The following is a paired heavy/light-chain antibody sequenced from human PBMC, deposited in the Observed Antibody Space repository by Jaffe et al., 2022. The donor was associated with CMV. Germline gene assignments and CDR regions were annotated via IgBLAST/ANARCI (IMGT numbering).Heavy chain of an antibody. CDR2: TFYRFKWYN. J-gene: IGHJ2*01. V-gene: IGHV6-1*01. D-gene: IGHD3-22*01. Sequence: QVQLQQSGPGLVKPSQTLSLTCAISGDRVSSNSAAWNWIRQSPSRGLEWLGRTFYRFKWYNDYAVSVKSRISINADTSKNQMSLQLNSVTPDDTAVYYCARGNYYDSSGYYYWYFDLWGRGTVVTVSS. CDR1: GDRVSSNSAA. CDR3: ARGNYYDSSGYYYWYFDL.
Light chain of an antibody. CDR2: ADS. CDR3: QMWDGGNDQAI. V-gene: IGLV3-21*04. J-gene: IGLJ2*01. CDR1: NFGSES. Sequence: SYVLTQPPSVSVAPGKTARISCGGNNFGSESVHWYQQKPGQAPVLVIYADSDRPSGIPERFSGSTSGNTATLTISRVEAGDEADYYCQMWDGGNDQAIFGGGTKLTVL.